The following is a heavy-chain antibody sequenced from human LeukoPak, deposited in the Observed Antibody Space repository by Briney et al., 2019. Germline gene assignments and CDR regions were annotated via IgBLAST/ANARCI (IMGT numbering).Heavy chain of an antibody. V-gene: IGHV4-59*01. CDR1: GGSISSYY. D-gene: IGHD2-15*01. CDR2: IYYSGST. CDR3: ARNLYCSGGSCYDAFDI. J-gene: IGHJ3*02. Sequence: SETLSLTCTVSGGSISSYYWSWIRQPPGKGLEWIGYIYYSGSTNYNPSLKSRVTISVDTSKNQFSLKLSSVTAADTAVYYCARNLYCSGGSCYDAFDIWGQGTMVTASS.